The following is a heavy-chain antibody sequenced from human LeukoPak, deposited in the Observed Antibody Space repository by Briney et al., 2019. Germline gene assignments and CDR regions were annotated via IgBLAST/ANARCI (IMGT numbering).Heavy chain of an antibody. CDR2: IYYSGIT. J-gene: IGHJ4*02. Sequence: SQTLSLTCTVSGGSISSGDYYWSWIRQPPGKGLEWIGYIYYSGITYYNPSLKSRLFISIDTPNNQFSLQLRSVTAADTAVYYCVRELQNWTGTPGDYWGQGTLVTVSS. CDR3: VRELQNWTGTPGDY. V-gene: IGHV4-30-4*01. CDR1: GGSISSGDYY. D-gene: IGHD3/OR15-3a*01.